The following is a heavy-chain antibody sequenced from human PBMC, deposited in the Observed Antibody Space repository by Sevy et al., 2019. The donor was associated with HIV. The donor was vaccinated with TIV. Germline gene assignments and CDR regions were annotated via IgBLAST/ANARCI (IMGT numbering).Heavy chain of an antibody. CDR2: ISWNSGSI. V-gene: IGHV3-9*01. CDR1: GFTFDDYA. D-gene: IGHD2-8*01. J-gene: IGHJ6*02. Sequence: GGSLRLSCAASGFTFDDYAMHWVRQAPGKGLEWVSGISWNSGSIGYTDTVKGRFTISRDNAKNSLYLQMNSLRAEDTALYYCAKDNGYCTNGVCYTRYYYYGMDVWGQGTTVTVSS. CDR3: AKDNGYCTNGVCYTRYYYYGMDV.